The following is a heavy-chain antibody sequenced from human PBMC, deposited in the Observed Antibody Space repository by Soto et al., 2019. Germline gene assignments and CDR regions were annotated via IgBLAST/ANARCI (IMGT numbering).Heavy chain of an antibody. J-gene: IGHJ4*02. CDR2: IYYSGST. CDR1: GGSISSSSYY. D-gene: IGHD3-10*01. Sequence: QLQLQESGPGLVKPSETLSLTCTVSGGSISSSSYYWGWIRQPPGKGLEWIGSIYYSGSTYYNPSPTSRVTLSVDTSKNQFSLRLSSVTAAATAVYYCARPPLGLWFGESYPPYWGQGTLVTVSS. V-gene: IGHV4-39*01. CDR3: ARPPLGLWFGESYPPY.